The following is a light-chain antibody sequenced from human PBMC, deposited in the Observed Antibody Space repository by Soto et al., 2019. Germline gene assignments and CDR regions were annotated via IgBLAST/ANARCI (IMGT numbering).Light chain of an antibody. CDR1: SSDVGGYNY. CDR3: SSYAGNSDYV. V-gene: IGLV2-8*01. CDR2: EVT. J-gene: IGLJ1*01. Sequence: QSALTQPPSASGSPGQSVTISCTGTSSDVGGYNYVSWYQHHPGKAPKLMIYEVTKRPSGVPDRFSGSKSGNTASLTVSGLQAEDEADYYCSSYAGNSDYVFGAGTKVTVL.